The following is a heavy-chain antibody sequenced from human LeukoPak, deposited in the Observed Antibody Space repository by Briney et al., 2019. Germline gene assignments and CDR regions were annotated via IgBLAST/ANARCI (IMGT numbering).Heavy chain of an antibody. Sequence: SGGSLRLSCAASGFTFTNYWMSWVRQAPGKGLDWVATIKQDGTEKYYVDSVKGRFTISRDNAKNSLFLQMNSLRAEDTAVYYCAKPLNFYYYMDVWGKGTTVTISS. J-gene: IGHJ6*03. V-gene: IGHV3-7*01. CDR1: GFTFTNYW. CDR3: AKPLNFYYYMDV. CDR2: IKQDGTEK. D-gene: IGHD1-14*01.